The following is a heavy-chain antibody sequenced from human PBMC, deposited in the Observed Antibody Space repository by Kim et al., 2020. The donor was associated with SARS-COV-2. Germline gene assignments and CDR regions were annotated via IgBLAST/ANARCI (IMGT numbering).Heavy chain of an antibody. Sequence: GGSLRLSCAASGFAFSCSAMHWVRQASGKGLDWVGRIRSKANSYATAYAASVKGMFTISRDDLKNTAYLQRNSLKTSATAYSYCTRFPGTRLAFWVAFD. CDR3: TRFPGTRLAFWVAFD. J-gene: IGHJ3*01. V-gene: IGHV3-73*01. CDR1: GFAFSCSA. CDR2: IRSKANSYAT. D-gene: IGHD1-1*01.